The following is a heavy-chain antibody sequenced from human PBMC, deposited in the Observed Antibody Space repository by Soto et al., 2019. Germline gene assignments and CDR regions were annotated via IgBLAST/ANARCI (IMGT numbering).Heavy chain of an antibody. V-gene: IGHV1-3*01. Sequence: ASVKVSCKASGYTFTSYAMHGVRQAPGQRREGMGWSNAGNGNTKYSQEFQGRVTITSDTSASTAYMELSSLRAEDTAVYYCASDPGYRYGHTWGQGTLVPVSS. CDR3: ASDPGYRYGHT. J-gene: IGHJ5*02. D-gene: IGHD5-18*01. CDR1: GYTFTSYA. CDR2: SNAGNGNT.